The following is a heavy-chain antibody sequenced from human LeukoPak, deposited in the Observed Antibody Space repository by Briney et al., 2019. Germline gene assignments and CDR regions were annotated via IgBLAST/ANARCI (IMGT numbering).Heavy chain of an antibody. J-gene: IGHJ4*02. CDR2: ISSSSSYI. Sequence: PGGSLRLSCAASGFTFSRYSMSWVRQPPRKGLQWASSISSSSSYIYYADSVKGRFTISRDNAKNSLYLQMNSLRAEDTAVYYCARDSYGDCVDYWGQGTLVTVSS. CDR1: GFTFSRYS. V-gene: IGHV3-21*01. D-gene: IGHD4-17*01. CDR3: ARDSYGDCVDY.